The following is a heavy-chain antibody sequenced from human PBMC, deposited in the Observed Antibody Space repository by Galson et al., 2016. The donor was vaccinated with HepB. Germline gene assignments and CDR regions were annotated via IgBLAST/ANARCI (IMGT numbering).Heavy chain of an antibody. CDR3: VHIVHSGSYYYFAY. Sequence: PALVKPTQPLTLTCIFSGFSLSTTGVGVGWMRQPPGKTLEWLAHIYWDGDERYSPSLKSRLTITKDTSKNRVVLTMTNMDPVDTATYYCVHIVHSGSYYYFAYWGQGTLVTVSS. D-gene: IGHD1-26*01. CDR1: GFSLSTTGVG. V-gene: IGHV2-5*02. J-gene: IGHJ4*02. CDR2: IYWDGDE.